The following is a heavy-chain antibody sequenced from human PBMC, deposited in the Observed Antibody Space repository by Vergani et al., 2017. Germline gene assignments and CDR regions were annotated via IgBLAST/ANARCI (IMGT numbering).Heavy chain of an antibody. CDR2: ISWNSGSI. V-gene: IGHV3-9*03. D-gene: IGHD3-10*01. Sequence: EVQLVESGGGLVQPGRSLRLSCAASGFTFDDYAMHWVRQAPGKGLEWVSGISWNSGSIGYADSVKGRFTISRDNAKNSLYLQMNSLRAEDMALYYCAKDTVWFGGGYFDYWGREPWSPSPQ. CDR3: AKDTVWFGGGYFDY. CDR1: GFTFDDYA. J-gene: IGHJ4*02.